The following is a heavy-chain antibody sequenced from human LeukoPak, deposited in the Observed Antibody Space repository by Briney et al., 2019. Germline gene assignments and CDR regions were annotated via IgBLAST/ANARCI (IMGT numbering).Heavy chain of an antibody. CDR2: INSDGSST. J-gene: IGHJ4*02. CDR1: GFTFSSYA. D-gene: IGHD2-8*02. Sequence: GGSLRLSCAASGFTFSSYAMSWVRQAPGKGLVWVSRINSDGSSTTYADSVKGRFTISRDNAKNTLYLQMNSLRGEDTAVYYCARGHVTGFDFWGQGTLVTVSS. CDR3: ARGHVTGFDF. V-gene: IGHV3-74*01.